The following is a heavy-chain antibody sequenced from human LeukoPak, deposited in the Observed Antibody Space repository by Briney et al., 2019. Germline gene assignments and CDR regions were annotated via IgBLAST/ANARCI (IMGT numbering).Heavy chain of an antibody. CDR3: ARDESYYFDY. J-gene: IGHJ4*02. CDR2: ISSSGSTI. CDR1: GFTFSSYE. Sequence: GGSLRLSCAASGFTFSSYEMSWVRQAPGKGLEWVSYISSSGSTIYYADSVKGRFTISRDNAKNSLYLQMNSLRAEDTAVYYCARDESYYFDYWGQGTLVTVSS. V-gene: IGHV3-48*03.